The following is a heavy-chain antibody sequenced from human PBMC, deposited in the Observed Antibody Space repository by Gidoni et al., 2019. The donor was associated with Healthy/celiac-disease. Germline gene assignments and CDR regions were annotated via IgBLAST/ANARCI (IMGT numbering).Heavy chain of an antibody. Sequence: QVQLVQSGAAVKKPGASVQVSCKASGYTFTSYAMHWVRQAPGQRLEWLGWINAGNGNTKYSQKCQGRVTITRDTSASTAYMELSSLRSEDTAVYYCASAGGLYSGYDYFVNWFDPWGQGTLVTVSS. J-gene: IGHJ5*02. D-gene: IGHD5-12*01. CDR2: INAGNGNT. CDR3: ASAGGLYSGYDYFVNWFDP. V-gene: IGHV1-3*01. CDR1: GYTFTSYA.